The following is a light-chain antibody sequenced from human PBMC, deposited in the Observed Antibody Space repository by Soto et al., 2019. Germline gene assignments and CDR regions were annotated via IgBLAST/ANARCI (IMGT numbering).Light chain of an antibody. V-gene: IGLV2-8*01. J-gene: IGLJ2*01. Sequence: QSVLTQPPSASGSPGQSVTISCTGTSSDVGGYNYVSWYQQHPGKAPKLMIYEVSKRPSGVPDRFSGSKSGNTASLTVSGLQAKDEADYYCSSYAGSNILLFGGGTKVTVL. CDR2: EVS. CDR1: SSDVGGYNY. CDR3: SSYAGSNILL.